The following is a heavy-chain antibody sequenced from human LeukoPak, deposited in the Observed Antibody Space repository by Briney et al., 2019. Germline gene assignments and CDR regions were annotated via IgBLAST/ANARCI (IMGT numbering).Heavy chain of an antibody. CDR2: ISWNSGSI. Sequence: GGSLRLSCAASGFTFDDYAMHWIRQAPGKGLEWVSGISWNSGSIGYADSVKGRFTISRDNAKNSLYLQMNSLRAEDTALYYCAKALTGRYFDYWGQGTLVTVSS. D-gene: IGHD3-10*01. J-gene: IGHJ4*02. CDR3: AKALTGRYFDY. CDR1: GFTFDDYA. V-gene: IGHV3-9*01.